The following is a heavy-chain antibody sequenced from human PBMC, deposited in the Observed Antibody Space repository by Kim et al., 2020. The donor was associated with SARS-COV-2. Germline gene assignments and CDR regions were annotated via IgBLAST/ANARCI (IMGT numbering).Heavy chain of an antibody. CDR1: GYTLIELS. Sequence: ASVKVSCKVSGYTLIELSMHWVRQAPGKGLEWMGGFNPEDGETIYAQKFQGRVTMTEDTSTDTAYMELSSLRSEDTAVYYCAKGTAVIVSNWFDPWGQGTLVTVSS. CDR3: AKGTAVIVSNWFDP. CDR2: FNPEDGET. D-gene: IGHD4-4*01. J-gene: IGHJ5*02. V-gene: IGHV1-24*01.